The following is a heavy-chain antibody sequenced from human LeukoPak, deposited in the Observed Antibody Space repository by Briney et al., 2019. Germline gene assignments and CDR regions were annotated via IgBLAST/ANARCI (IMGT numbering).Heavy chain of an antibody. V-gene: IGHV1-3*01. Sequence: ASVKVSCKASGYTFTGYAMHWVRQAPGQRLEWMGWINAGNGNTKYSQKFQGRVTITRDRSASTAYMELSSLRSEDTAVYYCARGRWSTASASYYFDSWGQGTLVTVS. CDR2: INAGNGNT. J-gene: IGHJ4*02. D-gene: IGHD5/OR15-5a*01. CDR3: ARGRWSTASASYYFDS. CDR1: GYTFTGYA.